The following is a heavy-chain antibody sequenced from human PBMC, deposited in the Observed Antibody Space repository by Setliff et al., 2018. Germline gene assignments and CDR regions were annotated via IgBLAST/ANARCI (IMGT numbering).Heavy chain of an antibody. J-gene: IGHJ3*02. V-gene: IGHV4-59*11. D-gene: IGHD4-17*01. CDR3: ARDKGDGYGVDAYAGGGFDI. CDR2: IRDSGSA. Sequence: PSETLSLTCTVFGGFSSRHYWSWIRQSPEKGLEWIGYIRDSGSASYNPSLRSRVTMSVDMSKKQFSLKVNSVTAADTAVYYCARDKGDGYGVDAYAGGGFDIWGQGTMVTVSS. CDR1: GGFSSRHY.